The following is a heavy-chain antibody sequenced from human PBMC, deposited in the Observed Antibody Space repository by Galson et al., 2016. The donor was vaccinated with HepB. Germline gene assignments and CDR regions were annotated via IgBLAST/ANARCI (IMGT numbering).Heavy chain of an antibody. CDR2: IYYSGNT. Sequence: TLSLTCTVSGGSISSGDYYWSWIRQPPGKGLEWIGYIYYSGNTYYNPSLKSRVTISVDTSKNQFSLKLSSVTAADTAVYYCARVPRTYYYMDVWGKGTTLTVSS. CDR3: ARVPRTYYYMDV. J-gene: IGHJ6*03. V-gene: IGHV4-30-4*01. D-gene: IGHD1-7*01. CDR1: GGSISSGDYY.